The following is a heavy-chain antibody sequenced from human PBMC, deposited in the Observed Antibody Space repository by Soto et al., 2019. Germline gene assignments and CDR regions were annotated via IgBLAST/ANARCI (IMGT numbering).Heavy chain of an antibody. V-gene: IGHV4-61*01. CDR3: ARDGHGMDV. CDR2: IFFTGST. J-gene: IGHJ6*02. CDR1: GGSVSTGSYN. Sequence: SSETLSLTCTVSGGSVSTGSYNWSWVRQTPGKVLEWIGNIFFTGSTHYNPSLKSRVTISVDTSKNQFSLELRSVTAADTAVYYCARDGHGMDVWGQGTTVTVSS.